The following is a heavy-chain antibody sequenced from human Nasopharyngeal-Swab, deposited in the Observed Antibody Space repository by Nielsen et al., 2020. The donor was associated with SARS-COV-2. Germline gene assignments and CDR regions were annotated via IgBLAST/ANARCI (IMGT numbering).Heavy chain of an antibody. V-gene: IGHV1-46*01. CDR2: INPSGGST. CDR3: VRGFFGRLGELSFGYGDYGWFDP. CDR1: GYTFTSYY. J-gene: IGHJ5*02. D-gene: IGHD3-16*02. Sequence: ASVKVSYKASGYTFTSYYMHWVRQAPGQGLEWMGIINPSGGSTSYAQKFQGRVTMTRDTSTSTVYMELSSLRSEDTAVYYCVRGFFGRLGELSFGYGDYGWFDPWGQGTLVTVSS.